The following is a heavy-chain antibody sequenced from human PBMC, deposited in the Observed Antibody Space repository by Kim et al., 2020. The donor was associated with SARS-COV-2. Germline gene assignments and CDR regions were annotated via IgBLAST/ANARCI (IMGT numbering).Heavy chain of an antibody. J-gene: IGHJ4*02. D-gene: IGHD3-10*01. CDR3: AKDFYGSGSYLGCMFDS. V-gene: IGHV3-23*01. CDR2: ITSSGDST. CDR1: GFTFSTYA. Sequence: GGSLRLSCAASGFTFSTYAMTWVRQAPGKGLEWVSSITSSGDSTYYADSVKGRFTISRDNSKNTLYLQMNSLRAEATAGYYCAKDFYGSGSYLGCMFDSWGQGTLVTVSS.